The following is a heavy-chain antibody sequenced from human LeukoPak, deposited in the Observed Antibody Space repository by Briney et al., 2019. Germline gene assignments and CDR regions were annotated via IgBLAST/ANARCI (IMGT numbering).Heavy chain of an antibody. CDR3: ARHLVVRIHNWFDP. CDR1: GGSISSSSYY. V-gene: IGHV4-39*01. Sequence: PSETLSLTCTASGGSISSSSYYWGWIRQPPGKGLEWIRSIYYSGSTYYNPSLKSRVTISVDTSKNQFSLKLSSVTAADTAVYYCARHLVVRIHNWFDPWGQGTLVTVSS. D-gene: IGHD2-2*01. J-gene: IGHJ5*02. CDR2: IYYSGST.